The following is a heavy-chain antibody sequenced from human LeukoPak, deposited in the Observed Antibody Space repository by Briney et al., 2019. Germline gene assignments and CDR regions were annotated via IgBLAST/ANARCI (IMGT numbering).Heavy chain of an antibody. CDR2: INSDGSNS. CDR1: GFTVSSNY. D-gene: IGHD1-26*01. Sequence: GGSLRLSCAASGFTVSSNYMSWVRQAPGKGLVWVSRINSDGSNSTYADSVTGRFTISRDNAKKTLYLQMNSLRAEDTAVYYCARGYSGTYRVDYWGQGTLVTVSS. V-gene: IGHV3-74*01. J-gene: IGHJ4*02. CDR3: ARGYSGTYRVDY.